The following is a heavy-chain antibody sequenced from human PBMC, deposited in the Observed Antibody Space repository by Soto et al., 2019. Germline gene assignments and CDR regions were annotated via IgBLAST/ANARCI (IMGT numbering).Heavy chain of an antibody. CDR2: INPNSGGT. CDR3: ARAGESKYSSSDNWFDP. D-gene: IGHD6-6*01. Sequence: ASVKVSCKASGYTFTGYYMHWVRQAPGQGLEWMGWINPNSGGTNYAQKFQGWVTMTRDTSISTAYMELSRLRSDDTAVYYCARAGESKYSSSDNWFDPWGQGTLVTVSS. J-gene: IGHJ5*02. CDR1: GYTFTGYY. V-gene: IGHV1-2*04.